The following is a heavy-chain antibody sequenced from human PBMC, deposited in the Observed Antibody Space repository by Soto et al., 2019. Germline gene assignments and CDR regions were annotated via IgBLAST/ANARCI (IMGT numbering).Heavy chain of an antibody. CDR2: SYHSGSS. CDR1: GGSINSAGHY. D-gene: IGHD3-9*01. Sequence: PSPTLSLTCTVSGGSINSAGHYWGWVRQSPGKGLEWIGYSYHSGSSYYNPSLQSRVTITVDRSKAQFYLTLTTGTDADTAVSLGARGRDYDWCLDLWGLGTPVTVSS. J-gene: IGHJ5*02. CDR3: ARGRDYDWCLDL. V-gene: IGHV4-30-2*06.